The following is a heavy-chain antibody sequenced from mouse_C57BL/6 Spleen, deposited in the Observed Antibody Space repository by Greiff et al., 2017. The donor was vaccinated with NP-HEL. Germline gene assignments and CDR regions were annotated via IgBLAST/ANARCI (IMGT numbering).Heavy chain of an antibody. CDR2: ISDGGSYT. D-gene: IGHD2-1*01. Sequence: DVMLVESGGGLVKPGGSLKLSCAASGFTFSSYAMSWVRQTPEKRLEWVATISDGGSYTYYPDNVKGRFTISRDNAKNNLYLQMSHLKSEDTAMYYCARDRGNYPYYFDYWGQGTTLTVSS. CDR3: ARDRGNYPYYFDY. V-gene: IGHV5-4*01. CDR1: GFTFSSYA. J-gene: IGHJ2*01.